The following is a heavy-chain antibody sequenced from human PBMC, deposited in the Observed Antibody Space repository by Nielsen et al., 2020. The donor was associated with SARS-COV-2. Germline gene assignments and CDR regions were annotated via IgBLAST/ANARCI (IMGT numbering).Heavy chain of an antibody. V-gene: IGHV3-13*01. J-gene: IGHJ4*02. CDR2: IGIVGDT. CDR3: AKFADDYFDY. Sequence: GESLKISCAASGFTFSNYDIHWVRQVTGKGLEWVSGIGIVGDTYYPDSLEGRFTISRDNSKDTLFLQMNSLRVEDTAVYYCAKFADDYFDYWGQGTLVTVSS. CDR1: GFTFSNYD.